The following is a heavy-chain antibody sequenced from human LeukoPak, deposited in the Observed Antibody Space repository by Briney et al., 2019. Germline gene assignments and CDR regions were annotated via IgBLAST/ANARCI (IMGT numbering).Heavy chain of an antibody. D-gene: IGHD3/OR15-3a*01. CDR3: ARADRRTSNWFDP. J-gene: IGHJ5*02. V-gene: IGHV1-2*02. CDR2: INPNSGGT. Sequence: GASVKVSCKASGYTFTGYYMHWVRQAPGQGLEWMGWINPNSGGTNYAQKFQGRVTMTRDTSISTAYMELSRLRSDDTAVYYCARADRRTSNWFDPWGQGTPVTVSS. CDR1: GYTFTGYY.